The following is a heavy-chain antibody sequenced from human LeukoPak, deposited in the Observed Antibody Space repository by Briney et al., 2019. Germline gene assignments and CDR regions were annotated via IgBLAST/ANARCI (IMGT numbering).Heavy chain of an antibody. D-gene: IGHD4-17*01. CDR3: ARQGGDYGDYEGY. CDR1: GYSFTNYW. J-gene: IGHJ4*02. V-gene: IGHV5-51*01. CDR2: VYPGDSDT. Sequence: GESLKISCKGSGYSFTNYWIGWVRQLAGKGLEWVGIVYPGDSDTRYSPSFQGQVTIAADKSISTAYLQWSSLKASDTAMYYCARQGGDYGDYEGYWGQGTLVTVSS.